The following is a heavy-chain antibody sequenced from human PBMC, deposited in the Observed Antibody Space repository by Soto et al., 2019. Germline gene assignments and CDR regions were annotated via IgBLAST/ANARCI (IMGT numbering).Heavy chain of an antibody. D-gene: IGHD5-12*01. V-gene: IGHV3-48*03. CDR1: GFIFSNYE. CDR2: IDHSGTTI. CDR3: ARGHIVATILDY. Sequence: GSLRLSCAASGFIFSNYEMSWVRQAPGKGLEWVSYIDHSGTTIYYADSVKGRFTISRDNAKNSLFLQMNSLRAEDTAVYYCARGHIVATILDYWGQGTLVTVSS. J-gene: IGHJ4*02.